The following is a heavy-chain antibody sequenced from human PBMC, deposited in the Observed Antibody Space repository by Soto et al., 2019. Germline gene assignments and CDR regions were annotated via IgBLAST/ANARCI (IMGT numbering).Heavy chain of an antibody. Sequence: GSVKFSCKAYGYTFTSYYMHWVRQAPGQGLQWMGIINPSGGSTSYAQKFQGRVTMTRDTSTSTVYMELSSLRSEDTAVYYCAREVYSSSWYKDYYYYGMDVWG. CDR2: INPSGGST. J-gene: IGHJ6*01. CDR1: GYTFTSYY. V-gene: IGHV1-46*01. CDR3: AREVYSSSWYKDYYYYGMDV. D-gene: IGHD6-13*01.